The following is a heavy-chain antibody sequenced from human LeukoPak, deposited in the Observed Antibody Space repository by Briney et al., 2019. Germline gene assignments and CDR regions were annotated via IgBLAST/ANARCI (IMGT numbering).Heavy chain of an antibody. CDR3: ARRTELSKDAPDWYFDL. CDR1: GFTFSSYS. D-gene: IGHD1-1*01. J-gene: IGHJ2*01. Sequence: GGSLRLSCAASGFTFSSYSMNWVRQAPGKGLEWVSYISSSSSYIYYADPVKGRFTISRDNAKNSLYLQMNSLRAEDTAVYYCARRTELSKDAPDWYFDLWGRGTLVTVSS. V-gene: IGHV3-21*01. CDR2: ISSSSSYI.